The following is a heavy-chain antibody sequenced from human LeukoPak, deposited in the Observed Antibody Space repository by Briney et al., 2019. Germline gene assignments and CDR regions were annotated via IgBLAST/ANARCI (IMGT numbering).Heavy chain of an antibody. J-gene: IGHJ4*02. D-gene: IGHD3-10*01. V-gene: IGHV4-59*08. CDR2: IYQTTT. Sequence: SETLSLTCTVSGDSMSSYFWTWVRQFPGKGLEWVGYIYQTTTTYNPSLKGRATISADMSQNQLSLKVTSVTAADTAVYYCARQTYGSGTYDNWGQGTLVTVSS. CDR3: ARQTYGSGTYDN. CDR1: GDSMSSYF.